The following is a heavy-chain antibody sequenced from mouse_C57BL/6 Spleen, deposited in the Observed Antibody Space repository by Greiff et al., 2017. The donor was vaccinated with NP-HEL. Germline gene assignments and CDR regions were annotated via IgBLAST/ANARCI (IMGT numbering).Heavy chain of an antibody. CDR3: ARLTGSYAMGC. J-gene: IGHJ4*01. CDR2: ISSGSSTI. V-gene: IGHV5-17*01. Sequence: EVKVVESGGGLVKPGGSLKLSCAASGFTFSDYGMHWVRQAPEKGLEWVAYISSGSSTIYYADTVKGRFTISRDNAKNTLFLQMTSLRSEDTAMYYCARLTGSYAMGCWGQGTSVTVSS. CDR1: GFTFSDYG. D-gene: IGHD4-1*01.